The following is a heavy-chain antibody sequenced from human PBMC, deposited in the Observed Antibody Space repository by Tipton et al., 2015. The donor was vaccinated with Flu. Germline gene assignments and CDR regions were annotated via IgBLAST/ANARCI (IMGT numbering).Heavy chain of an antibody. D-gene: IGHD3-10*01. Sequence: TLSLTCSVSGGSIRSSSDYWGWVRQPPGKGLEWIGSIYFSGSTYYNPSLKSRVTISEDTSKNQFSLSLSSVTAADTAVYYCARGSGSGTFVIFDYWGQGTLVAVSS. J-gene: IGHJ4*02. CDR3: ARGSGSGTFVIFDY. V-gene: IGHV4-39*07. CDR2: IYFSGST. CDR1: GGSIRSSSDY.